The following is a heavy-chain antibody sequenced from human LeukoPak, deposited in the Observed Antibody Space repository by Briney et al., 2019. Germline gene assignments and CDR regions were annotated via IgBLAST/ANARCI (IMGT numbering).Heavy chain of an antibody. V-gene: IGHV3-11*04. D-gene: IGHD3-9*01. CDR3: ARDTNYDILAGYAFDI. CDR2: TSSSGNTI. J-gene: IGHJ3*02. CDR1: RFTFSDYY. Sequence: GGSLRLSCAASRFTFSDYYMSWIRRAPGKGLEWVSYTSSSGNTIYYADSVKGRFTISRDNAKNSLYLQMNSLRAEDTAVYYCARDTNYDILAGYAFDIWGQGTMVTVSS.